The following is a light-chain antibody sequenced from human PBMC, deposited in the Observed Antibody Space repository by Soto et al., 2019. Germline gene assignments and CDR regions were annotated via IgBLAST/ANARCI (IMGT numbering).Light chain of an antibody. J-gene: IGKJ4*01. CDR2: GAS. CDR3: QQYNNLPLS. V-gene: IGKV3-15*01. Sequence: EIVMTQSPATLSVSPGERATLSCRASQSVSSNLAWYQQKPGQAPRLLIYGASTRATGISARFSGSRSGTEFTLTISSLQSEDFAVYYCQQYNNLPLSFAGETQVDIK. CDR1: QSVSSN.